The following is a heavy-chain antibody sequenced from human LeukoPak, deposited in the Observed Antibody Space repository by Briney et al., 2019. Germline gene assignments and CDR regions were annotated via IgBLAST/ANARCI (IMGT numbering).Heavy chain of an antibody. CDR2: ISWDGGRT. CDR3: VPDCGTTTCYGGFDY. Sequence: GGSLRLSCAASGFMFDDHNMHWVRQAPGKGLEWVSLISWDGGRTYYADSVKGRFTISRDNSKNSLYLQMNSLRTEDTALYYCVPDCGTTTCYGGFDYWGQGTLVTVSS. J-gene: IGHJ4*02. CDR1: GFMFDDHN. D-gene: IGHD2-2*01. V-gene: IGHV3-43*01.